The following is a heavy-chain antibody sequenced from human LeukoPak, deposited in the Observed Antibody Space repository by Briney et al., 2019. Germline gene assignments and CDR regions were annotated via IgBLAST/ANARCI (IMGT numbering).Heavy chain of an antibody. CDR1: GGSISSGSYY. J-gene: IGHJ4*02. Sequence: PSETLSLTCTVSGGSISSGSYYWSWIRQPAGKGLEWIGRIYTSGSTNYNPSLKSRVTISVDTSKNQFSLKLSSVTAVDTGVYYCARAHYYGSGSYQYYFDYWGQGTLVTVSS. CDR3: ARAHYYGSGSYQYYFDY. D-gene: IGHD3-10*01. CDR2: IYTSGST. V-gene: IGHV4-61*02.